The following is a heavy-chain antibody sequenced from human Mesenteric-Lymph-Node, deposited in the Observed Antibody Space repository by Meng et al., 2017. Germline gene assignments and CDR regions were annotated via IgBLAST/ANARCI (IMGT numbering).Heavy chain of an antibody. CDR3: AKANPMGCSGANCRGGDY. CDR1: GFTFSSYA. Sequence: EVQLLESGGGLVQPGGSLILSCAASGFTFSSYAMSWFCQAPGKGLEWVSGISGSTGGTYYADSVKGRFTISRDTSKNTLLLQMNSLRAEDTAVYYCAKANPMGCSGANCRGGDYWGQGTLVTVSS. J-gene: IGHJ4*02. CDR2: ISGSTGGT. V-gene: IGHV3-23*01. D-gene: IGHD4/OR15-4a*01.